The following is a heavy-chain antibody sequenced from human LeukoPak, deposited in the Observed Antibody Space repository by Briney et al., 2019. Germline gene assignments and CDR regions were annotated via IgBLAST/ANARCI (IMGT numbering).Heavy chain of an antibody. CDR1: GGSISYDY. J-gene: IGHJ4*02. D-gene: IGHD2-21*02. CDR3: ATLRGANTAVFDS. CDR2: IHYSGPT. V-gene: IGHV4-59*08. Sequence: SENLSLNCTVSGGSISYDYWSWIRQSPGKGLEWIGYIHYSGPTNYNPSLESRVTISVDTSKNQFSLKLSSVTAADTALYYCATLRGANTAVFDSWGQGALVTVSS.